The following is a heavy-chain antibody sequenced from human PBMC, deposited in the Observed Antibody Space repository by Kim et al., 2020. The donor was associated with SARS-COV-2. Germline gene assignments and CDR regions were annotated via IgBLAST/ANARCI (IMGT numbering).Heavy chain of an antibody. CDR2: ISPQNGNT. CDR1: GYTFSTYG. Sequence: ASVKVSCKASGYTFSTYGISWVRQAPGQGLEWMGWISPQNGNTNYAQKFQGRVTITADTSTSTAYMDLRSLRSDDTAVYYCERDVVTMIVLVTSRGGFQHWGQGTLVTVSS. J-gene: IGHJ1*01. V-gene: IGHV1-18*04. D-gene: IGHD3-22*01. CDR3: ERDVVTMIVLVTSRGGFQH.